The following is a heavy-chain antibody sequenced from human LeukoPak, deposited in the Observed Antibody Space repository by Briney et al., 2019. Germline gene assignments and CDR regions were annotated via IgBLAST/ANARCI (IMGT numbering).Heavy chain of an antibody. V-gene: IGHV1-2*02. J-gene: IGHJ4*02. CDR1: GYTFTGYY. CDR2: INPNSGGT. CDR3: AREASTASGTRVYYFDY. D-gene: IGHD1-1*01. Sequence: ASVKVSCKASGYTFTGYYMHWVRQAPGQGLEWMGWINPNSGGTNYAQKFQGRVTMTRDTSISTAYMELSRLRSDDTAVYYCAREASTASGTRVYYFDYWDQGTLVTVSS.